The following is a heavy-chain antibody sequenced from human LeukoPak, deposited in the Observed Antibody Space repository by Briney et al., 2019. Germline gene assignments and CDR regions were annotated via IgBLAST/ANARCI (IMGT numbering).Heavy chain of an antibody. J-gene: IGHJ6*02. CDR3: ARGRRHYDPGTYYYYGMDV. V-gene: IGHV4-34*01. Sequence: PSETLSLTCAVYGGSFSGYYWSWIRQPPGKGLEWIGEINHSGSTNYIPSLKSRVTISVDTSKNQFSLKLSSVTAADTAVYYCARGRRHYDPGTYYYYGMDVWGQGTTVTVSS. CDR1: GGSFSGYY. CDR2: INHSGST. D-gene: IGHD3-3*01.